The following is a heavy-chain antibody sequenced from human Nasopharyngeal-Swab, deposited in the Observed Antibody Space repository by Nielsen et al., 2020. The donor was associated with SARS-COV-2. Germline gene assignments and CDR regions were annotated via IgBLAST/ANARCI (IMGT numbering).Heavy chain of an antibody. D-gene: IGHD6-19*01. CDR3: AKYSGWFTPYYYGMDV. CDR1: GFTFSSYA. Sequence: GESLKISCEASGFTFSSYAMSWVRQAPGKGLEWVSAISGSGGSTYYADSVKGRFTISRDNSKNTLYLQMNSLRAEDTAVYYCAKYSGWFTPYYYGMDVWGQGTTVTVSS. CDR2: ISGSGGST. J-gene: IGHJ6*02. V-gene: IGHV3-23*01.